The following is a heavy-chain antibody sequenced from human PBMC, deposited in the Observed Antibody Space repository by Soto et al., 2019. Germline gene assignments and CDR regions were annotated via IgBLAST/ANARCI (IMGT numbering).Heavy chain of an antibody. V-gene: IGHV1-3*01. CDR3: ARLWKSSGSDY. Sequence: ASVKVSCKASGYTFTSYAMHWVRQAPGQRLEWMGWINAGNGNTKYSQKFQGGVTITRDTSASTAYMELSSLRSEDTAVYYCARLWKSSGSDYWGQGTLVTVSS. CDR1: GYTFTSYA. J-gene: IGHJ4*02. D-gene: IGHD6-19*01. CDR2: INAGNGNT.